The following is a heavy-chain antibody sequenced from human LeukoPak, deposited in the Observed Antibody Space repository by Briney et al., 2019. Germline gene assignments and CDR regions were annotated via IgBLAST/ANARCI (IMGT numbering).Heavy chain of an antibody. Sequence: PSETLSLTCAVYGGSFSRYSWSWVRQPPGKGLEWIGESNHSGSSRYSPSLKSRVTMSLDTSKNQFSLRLSSVTAADTAVYYCARHYTATGDWFGPWGQGTLVTVSS. CDR2: SNHSGSS. CDR1: GGSFSRYS. CDR3: ARHYTATGDWFGP. D-gene: IGHD1-14*01. V-gene: IGHV4-34*01. J-gene: IGHJ5*02.